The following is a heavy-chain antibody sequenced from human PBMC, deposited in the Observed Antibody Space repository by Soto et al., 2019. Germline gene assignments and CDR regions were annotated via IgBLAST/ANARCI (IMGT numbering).Heavy chain of an antibody. CDR1: GGTFSSYA. J-gene: IGHJ6*02. Sequence: QVQLVQSGAEVKKPGSSVKVPCKASGGTFSSYAISWVRQAPGQGLEWMGGIIPIFGTADYAQKFQGRVTITADESTSTAYMELSSLRSEDTAVYYCATAVLLMYYYYGMDVWGQGTTVTVSS. CDR3: ATAVLLMYYYYGMDV. V-gene: IGHV1-69*12. CDR2: IIPIFGTA. D-gene: IGHD2-8*01.